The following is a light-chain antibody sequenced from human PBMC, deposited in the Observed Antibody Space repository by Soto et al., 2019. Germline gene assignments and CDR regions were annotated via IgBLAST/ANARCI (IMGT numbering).Light chain of an antibody. J-gene: IGLJ1*01. CDR3: SSYTTSNTRQIV. CDR2: DVS. CDR1: SSDVGGYNY. V-gene: IGLV2-14*03. Sequence: QSVLXQPASVSGSPGRSITISCTGTSSDVGGYNYVSWFQHHPGKAPKLMIYDVSNRPSGVSNRFSGSKSGNTASLTISGLQPEDEADYYCSSYTTSNTRQIVFGTGTKVTVL.